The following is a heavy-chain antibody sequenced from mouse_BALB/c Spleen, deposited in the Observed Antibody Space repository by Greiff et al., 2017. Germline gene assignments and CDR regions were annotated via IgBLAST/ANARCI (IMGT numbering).Heavy chain of an antibody. V-gene: IGHV7-3*02. CDR1: GFTFTDYY. CDR2: IRNKANGYTT. J-gene: IGHJ4*01. CDR3: ARDHYYGSSYGDYAMDY. D-gene: IGHD1-1*01. Sequence: EVQGVESGGGLVQPGGSLRLSCATSGFTFTDYYMSWVRQPPGKALEWLGFIRNKANGYTTEYSASVKGRFTISRDNSQSILYLQMNTLRAEDSATYYCARDHYYGSSYGDYAMDYWGQGTSVTVSS.